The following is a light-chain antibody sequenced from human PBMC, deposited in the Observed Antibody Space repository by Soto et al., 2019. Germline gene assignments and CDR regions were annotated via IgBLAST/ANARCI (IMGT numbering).Light chain of an antibody. CDR2: GIS. CDR1: QSVNSN. V-gene: IGKV3D-15*01. J-gene: IGKJ5*01. Sequence: EVVMTQSPATLSVSPGERATLSCRASQSVNSNYLAWYQQKPGQPPRLLIYGISTRATGIPDRFSASGSGTEFTLTISRLQPEDFAIYYCQKHTQWPINFGQGTRLEMK. CDR3: QKHTQWPIN.